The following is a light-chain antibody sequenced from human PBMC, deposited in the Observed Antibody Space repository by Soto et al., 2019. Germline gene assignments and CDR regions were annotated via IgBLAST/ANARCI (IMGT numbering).Light chain of an antibody. CDR1: QSISSW. CDR3: QHYNSYSEA. CDR2: KAS. J-gene: IGKJ1*01. V-gene: IGKV1-5*03. Sequence: DIQMTQSPSTLSASVVDRVTISCLASQSISSWLAWYQQKPGKAPKLLIYKASTLKSGVPSRFSGSGSGTEFTLTISSLQPDDFATYYCQHYNSYSEAFGKGTKVDIK.